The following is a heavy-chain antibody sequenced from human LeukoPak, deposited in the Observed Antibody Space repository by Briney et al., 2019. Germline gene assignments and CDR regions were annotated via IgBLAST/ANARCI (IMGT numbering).Heavy chain of an antibody. CDR2: LSGSGGST. CDR3: AKERDYGPADY. Sequence: QPGGSLRLSCAASGFILNKHAMSWVRQAPGKGLEWVSGLSGSGGSTDYADSVKGRFTVSRDNSKNTLFLQMNSLRAEDTAIYYCAKERDYGPADYWGQGTLVTVSS. CDR1: GFILNKHA. D-gene: IGHD4/OR15-4a*01. J-gene: IGHJ4*02. V-gene: IGHV3-23*01.